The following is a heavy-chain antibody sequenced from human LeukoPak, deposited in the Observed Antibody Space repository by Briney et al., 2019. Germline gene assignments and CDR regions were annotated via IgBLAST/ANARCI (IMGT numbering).Heavy chain of an antibody. V-gene: IGHV1-24*01. CDR2: FDPEDGET. Sequence: ASVKVSCKVSGYTLTELSMHWVRQAPGKGLEWMGGFDPEDGETIYAQKFQGRVTMTEDTSTDTAYMELSSLRSEDTVVYYCLNGGRNYFDYWGQGTLVTVSS. CDR1: GYTLTELS. CDR3: LNGGRNYFDY. J-gene: IGHJ4*02. D-gene: IGHD3-16*01.